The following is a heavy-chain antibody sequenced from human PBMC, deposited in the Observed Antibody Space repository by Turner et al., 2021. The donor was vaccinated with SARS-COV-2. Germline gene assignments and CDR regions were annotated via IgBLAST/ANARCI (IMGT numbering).Heavy chain of an antibody. CDR3: ARDRRVGDGYTSEFPNDAFDI. D-gene: IGHD1-26*01. J-gene: IGHJ3*02. CDR2: SFRGGRT. CDR1: GFTVSSNY. Sequence: EVQLVVSGGGLVEPGGCLRLSWAASGFTVSSNYMGWVRQAPGKGLGWVSVSFRGGRTYYADSVKGRFTISRDNSKNTLRLQMNSLRAEDTALYYWARDRRVGDGYTSEFPNDAFDIWGQGTMVTVSS. V-gene: IGHV3-66*01.